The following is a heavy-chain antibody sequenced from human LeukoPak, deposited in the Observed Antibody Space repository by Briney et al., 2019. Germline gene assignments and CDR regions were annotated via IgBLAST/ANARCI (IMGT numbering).Heavy chain of an antibody. CDR1: VYTHTRYL. CDR2: INPGSGGT. J-gene: IGHJ6*02. V-gene: IGHV1-2*02. CDR3: AKGGFVVALPLAG. D-gene: IGHD3-3*01. Sequence: GGSVPDSRQASVYTHTRYLLHGLRQPPAQGVAGVGCINPGSGGTNYAQKFQDRVTMTRDMYISTAYMELSSLRYDDTAVYYCAKGGFVVALPLAGWGQGTTGTVSS.